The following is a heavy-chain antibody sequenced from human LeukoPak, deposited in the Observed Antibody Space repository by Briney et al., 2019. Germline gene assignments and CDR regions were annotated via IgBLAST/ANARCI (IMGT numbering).Heavy chain of an antibody. CDR1: GFTFSSHS. CDR2: ISSDGSST. CDR3: AREWVTILGGIYYYYGMDV. V-gene: IGHV3-74*01. D-gene: IGHD3-3*01. Sequence: PGGSLRLSCAASGFTFSSHSMNWVRQAPGKGLVWVSRISSDGSSTTYADSVKGRFTISRDNAKNTLYLQMNSLRVEDTAVYYCAREWVTILGGIYYYYGMDVWGQGTTVTVSS. J-gene: IGHJ6*02.